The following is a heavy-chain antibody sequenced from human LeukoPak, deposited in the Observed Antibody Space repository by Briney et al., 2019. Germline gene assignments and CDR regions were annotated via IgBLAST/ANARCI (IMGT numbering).Heavy chain of an antibody. CDR3: ARVVDYGGYYYYYYMDV. CDR1: GGSFSGYY. J-gene: IGHJ6*03. V-gene: IGHV4-34*01. D-gene: IGHD4-17*01. Sequence: SETLSLTCAVYGGSFSGYYWSWIRQPPGKGLEWIGEINHSGSTNYNPSLKSRVTISVDTSKNQFSLKLSSVTAADTAVYYCARVVDYGGYYYYYYMDVWGKGTTVTVSS. CDR2: INHSGST.